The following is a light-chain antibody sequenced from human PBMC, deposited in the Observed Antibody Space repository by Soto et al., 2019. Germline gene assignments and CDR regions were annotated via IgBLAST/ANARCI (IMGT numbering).Light chain of an antibody. CDR3: SAYSAGSTLLV. J-gene: IGLJ1*01. CDR1: GSDIGRYNY. CDR2: EVT. V-gene: IGLV2-14*01. Sequence: QSALAQPASVSASPGQSITISCTGTGSDIGRYNYVSWYQHHPGKAPKLVIYEVTHRPSGISNRFNGSKSDNMASLTISGLRAEDEADYYCSAYSAGSTLLVFGSGTKLTVL.